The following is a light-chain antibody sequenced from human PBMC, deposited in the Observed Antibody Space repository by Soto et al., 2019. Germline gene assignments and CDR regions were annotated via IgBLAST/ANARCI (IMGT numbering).Light chain of an antibody. V-gene: IGKV3-20*01. CDR3: QQYGSSGT. J-gene: IGKJ1*01. CDR1: QSVSNNY. Sequence: IVLPQSPGTLSLSPGERATLSCRASQSVSNNYLAWYQQKPGQAPRLPIYGASNRATGIPDRFSGSGSGTDFTLTISRLEPEDFAVYYCQQYGSSGTFGQGTKVDIK. CDR2: GAS.